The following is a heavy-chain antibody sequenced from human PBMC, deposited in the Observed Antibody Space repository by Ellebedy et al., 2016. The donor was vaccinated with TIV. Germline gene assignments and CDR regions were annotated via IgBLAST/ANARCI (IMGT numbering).Heavy chain of an antibody. CDR2: INHSGSN. J-gene: IGHJ5*02. CDR1: GGSFSGYY. V-gene: IGHV4-34*01. CDR3: AGYTAMGGPT. Sequence: MPSETLSLTCTVYGGSFSGYYWSWIRQPPGKGMEWIVEINHSGSNNYNPSLKSPVTISVDTSKNHFSLKLSSITAADTAWYYYAGYTAMGGPTWGQGTLVTVSS. D-gene: IGHD5-18*01.